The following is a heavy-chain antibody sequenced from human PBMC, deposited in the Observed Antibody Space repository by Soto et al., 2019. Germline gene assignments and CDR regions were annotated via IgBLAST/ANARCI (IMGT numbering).Heavy chain of an antibody. J-gene: IGHJ4*02. D-gene: IGHD3-10*01. CDR3: PKDWPLRFGESTNDVGVEY. CDR1: GFTFSSYS. V-gene: IGHV3-48*01. Sequence: EVQLVESGGGLVQPGGSLRLSCAASGFTFSSYSMNWVRQAPGKGLEWVSYISSSSSTIYYADSVKGRFTISRYNGIYSRYMQMHSLRADNTAVYYCPKDWPLRFGESTNDVGVEYSGEVPLLALSS. CDR2: ISSSSSTI.